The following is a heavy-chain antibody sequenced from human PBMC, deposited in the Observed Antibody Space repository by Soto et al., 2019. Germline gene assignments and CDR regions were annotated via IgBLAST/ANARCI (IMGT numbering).Heavy chain of an antibody. CDR1: GYTFTDHY. J-gene: IGHJ4*02. CDR2: VDPEESET. D-gene: IGHD3-10*01. V-gene: IGHV1-69-2*01. CDR3: AYGSGSYLHYFEY. Sequence: ASVKVSCKVSGYTFTDHYVHWVQQAPGKGVEWLGLVDPEESETIYAEKFQGRVTITADTSTDTAYMERRSLRSEDTGVYYCAYGSGSYLHYFEYWGQGTLVTVS.